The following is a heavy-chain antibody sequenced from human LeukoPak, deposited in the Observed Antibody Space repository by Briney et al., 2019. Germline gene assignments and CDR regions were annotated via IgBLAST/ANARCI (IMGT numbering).Heavy chain of an antibody. J-gene: IGHJ4*02. Sequence: GGSLRLSCAASGFTFSNYWMTWVRQAPGKGLEWVAHINQDGSEKYYVDSVKGRFTISRDNAKNSLYLQMNSLGAEDTAVYYCARDLGSIAVAGDWGQGTLVTVSS. CDR3: ARDLGSIAVAGD. V-gene: IGHV3-7*03. CDR2: INQDGSEK. D-gene: IGHD6-19*01. CDR1: GFTFSNYW.